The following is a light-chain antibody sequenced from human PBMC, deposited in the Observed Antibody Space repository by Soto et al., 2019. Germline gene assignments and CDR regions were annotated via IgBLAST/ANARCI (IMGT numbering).Light chain of an antibody. J-gene: IGKJ5*01. Sequence: EIVLTQSPGTLSLSPGERATLSCRASQSVSSSYLAWYQQKPGQAPRLLIYGASSRATSIPDRCSGSGSGTAFTLTISRLEPEDFAVYYCQQYDSSPITFGQGTRLEIK. CDR1: QSVSSSY. V-gene: IGKV3-20*01. CDR2: GAS. CDR3: QQYDSSPIT.